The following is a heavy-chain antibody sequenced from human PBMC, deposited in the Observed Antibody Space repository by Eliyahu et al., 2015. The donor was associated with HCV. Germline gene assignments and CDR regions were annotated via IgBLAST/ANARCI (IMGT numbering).Heavy chain of an antibody. Sequence: QVQLQESGPGLVKPSQTLSLTCTVSGXXISSGXYYXXWXRQHPGKGLEWIGYIYYSGSPYYSPSLKSRVTISVDTSKNQFSLKLSSVTVADTAVYYCARAQAVLRYFDWLADNWFDPWGQGTLVTVSS. CDR1: GXXISSGXYY. CDR3: ARAQAVLRYFDWLADNWFDP. J-gene: IGHJ5*02. V-gene: IGHV4-31*03. D-gene: IGHD3-9*01. CDR2: IYYSGSP.